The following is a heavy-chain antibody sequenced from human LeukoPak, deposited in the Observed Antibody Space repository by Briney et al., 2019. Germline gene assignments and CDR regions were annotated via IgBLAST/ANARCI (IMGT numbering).Heavy chain of an antibody. D-gene: IGHD3-3*01. J-gene: IGHJ3*02. Sequence: GGSLRLSCAASGFTYSSYAMSWVRQAPGKGLEWVSAISGSGGSTYYADSVKGRFTISGDNSKNTLYLQMNSLRAEDTAVYYCAKFLGKSWGNQNAFDIWGQGTMVTVSS. CDR2: ISGSGGST. CDR3: AKFLGKSWGNQNAFDI. CDR1: GFTYSSYA. V-gene: IGHV3-23*01.